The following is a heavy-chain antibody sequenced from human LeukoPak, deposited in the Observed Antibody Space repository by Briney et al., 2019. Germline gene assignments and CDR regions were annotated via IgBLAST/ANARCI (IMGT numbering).Heavy chain of an antibody. J-gene: IGHJ4*02. CDR1: GFTFSSYA. CDR3: AKEGSIAAAGRPPFDY. Sequence: GGSLRLSCAASGFTFSSYAMSWVRQAPGKGLEWVSAISGSGGSTYYADSVKGRFTISRDNSKNTLYLQMNSLRAEDTAVYSCAKEGSIAAAGRPPFDYWGQGTLVTVSS. V-gene: IGHV3-23*01. D-gene: IGHD6-13*01. CDR2: ISGSGGST.